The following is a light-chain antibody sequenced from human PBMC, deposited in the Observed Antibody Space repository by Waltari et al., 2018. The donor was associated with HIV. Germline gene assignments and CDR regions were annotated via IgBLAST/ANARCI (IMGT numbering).Light chain of an antibody. Sequence: DIVMTQSPDSLAVSLGERATINCKSSQTVLYSSNNKNYLAWYQQKPGQPPKTLIYWASTRESGVPDRFSGNGSGTDFALTISSLQAEDVAVYYCQQYYSTPITFGQGTRLEI. CDR1: QTVLYSSNNKNY. CDR3: QQYYSTPIT. CDR2: WAS. V-gene: IGKV4-1*01. J-gene: IGKJ5*01.